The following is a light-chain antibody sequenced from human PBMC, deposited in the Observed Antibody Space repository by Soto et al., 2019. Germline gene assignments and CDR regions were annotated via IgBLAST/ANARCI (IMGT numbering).Light chain of an antibody. J-gene: IGKJ1*01. CDR3: QKYNTASQT. CDR2: AAS. Sequence: DIQMTQSPSSLSASVGDRVTITCRASQGIIDDVAWFQQKPGKAPKLLIYAASTLQSGVTSRFSGSGSGTDFALTISSRQPEDVATYYCQKYNTASQTFGQGTKVEIK. CDR1: QGIIDD. V-gene: IGKV1-27*01.